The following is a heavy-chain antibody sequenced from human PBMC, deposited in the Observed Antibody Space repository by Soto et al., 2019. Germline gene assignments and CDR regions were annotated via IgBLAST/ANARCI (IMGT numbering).Heavy chain of an antibody. CDR2: IGGSGGRT. Sequence: EVQLLESGGGLVQSGGSLRLSCAASGFTFSSYAMSWVRQAPGKGLEWVSAIGGSGGRTHYADSVKGRFTISRDNFKKTLYLQVNSLRAEDTAVYYCAKEATVVVTAPFHYWGQRTLFTVSS. CDR1: GFTFSSYA. V-gene: IGHV3-23*01. D-gene: IGHD2-21*02. J-gene: IGHJ4*02. CDR3: AKEATVVVTAPFHY.